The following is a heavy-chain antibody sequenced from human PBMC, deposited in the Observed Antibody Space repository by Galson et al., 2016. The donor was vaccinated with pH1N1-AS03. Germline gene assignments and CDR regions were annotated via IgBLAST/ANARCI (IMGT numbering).Heavy chain of an antibody. V-gene: IGHV3-33*01. J-gene: IGHJ4*02. CDR1: GFTFRDYG. CDR2: IWYDGSNK. CDR3: ARGWIGCTSTSCYGVDY. D-gene: IGHD2-2*01. Sequence: SLRLSCAASGFTFRDYGFHWVRQAPGKGLEWVAVIWYDGSNKNYVDSVKGRFIVSRDNSNETLYLQMNSLRVEETALYYCARGWIGCTSTSCYGVDYWGQGTRVTVSS.